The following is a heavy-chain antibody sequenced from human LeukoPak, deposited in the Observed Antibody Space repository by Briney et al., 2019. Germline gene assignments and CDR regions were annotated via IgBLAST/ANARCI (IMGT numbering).Heavy chain of an antibody. J-gene: IGHJ5*02. Sequence: ASVKVSCKVSGYTLTELSMHWVRQAPGKGLEWMGGFDPEVGETIYAQKFQGRVTMTEDTSTDTAYMELSSLRSEDTAVYYCATGALGDWNDEYNWFDPWGQGTLVTVSS. CDR1: GYTLTELS. CDR3: ATGALGDWNDEYNWFDP. V-gene: IGHV1-24*01. D-gene: IGHD1-1*01. CDR2: FDPEVGET.